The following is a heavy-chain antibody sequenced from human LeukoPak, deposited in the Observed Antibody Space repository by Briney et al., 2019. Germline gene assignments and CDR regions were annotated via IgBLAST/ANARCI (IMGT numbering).Heavy chain of an antibody. J-gene: IGHJ4*02. D-gene: IGHD1-26*01. CDR2: ISSSSSYI. CDR3: ARGVGATYTFDY. CDR1: GFTFSSYS. Sequence: GGSLRLSCAASGFTFSSYSMNCVRQAPGEGLEWVSSISSSSSYIYYVDSVKGRFTISRDNAKNSLYLQMNSLRAEDTAVYYCARGVGATYTFDYWGQGTLVTVSS. V-gene: IGHV3-21*01.